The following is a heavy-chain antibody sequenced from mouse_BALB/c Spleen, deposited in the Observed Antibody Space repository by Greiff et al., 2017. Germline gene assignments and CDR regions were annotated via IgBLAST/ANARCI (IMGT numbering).Heavy chain of an antibody. Sequence: VQLQQSGPGLVAPSQSLSITCTVSGFSLTSYGVHWVRPPPGKGLEWLGVIWAGGSTNYNSALMSRLSISKDNSKSQVFLKMNSLQTDDTAMYYCARDRGITPYYYAMDYWGQGTSVTVSS. CDR3: ARDRGITPYYYAMDY. CDR1: GFSLTSYG. V-gene: IGHV2-9*02. D-gene: IGHD1-1*01. CDR2: IWAGGST. J-gene: IGHJ4*01.